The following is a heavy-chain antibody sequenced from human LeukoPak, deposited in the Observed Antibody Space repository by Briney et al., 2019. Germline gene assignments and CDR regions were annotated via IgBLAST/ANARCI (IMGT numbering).Heavy chain of an antibody. CDR1: GYTFTSSD. J-gene: IGHJ4*02. D-gene: IGHD6-13*01. Sequence: AASVKVSCKASGYTFTSSDINWVRQAPGQGLEWMGIINPSGGSTTYAQKFQGRVAMTRDTSTSRVYMEVSSLRSEDTAVYYCARTYSSSDEFDYWGQGTLVTVSS. CDR2: INPSGGST. V-gene: IGHV1-46*01. CDR3: ARTYSSSDEFDY.